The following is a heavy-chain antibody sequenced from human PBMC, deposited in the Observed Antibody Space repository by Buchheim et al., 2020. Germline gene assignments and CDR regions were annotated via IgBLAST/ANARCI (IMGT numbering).Heavy chain of an antibody. J-gene: IGHJ6*02. V-gene: IGHV3-30*18. CDR1: GFTFSSYV. D-gene: IGHD3-3*01. Sequence: QVQLVESGGGVVQPGRSLRLSCAVSGFTFSSYVMHWVRQAPGKGLEWVAVISYDGSNKYYVESVKGRFTISRDNSKNTLYLQMNSLRAEDTAVYYCANQRSDYHDFWSGYYTSGYYYYGMDVWGQGTT. CDR2: ISYDGSNK. CDR3: ANQRSDYHDFWSGYYTSGYYYYGMDV.